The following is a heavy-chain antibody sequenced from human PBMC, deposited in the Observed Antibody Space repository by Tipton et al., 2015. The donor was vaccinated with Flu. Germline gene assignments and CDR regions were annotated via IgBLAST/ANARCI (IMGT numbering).Heavy chain of an antibody. CDR3: ARVRRYYDSSGYYYAFDY. D-gene: IGHD3-22*01. Sequence: LRLSCTVSGGSISSGSYYWSWIRQPAGKGLEWIGRIYTSGSTNYNPSLKSRVTISVDTSKNQFSLKLSSVTAADTAVYYCARVRRYYDSSGYYYAFDYWGQGTLVTVSS. J-gene: IGHJ4*02. CDR1: GGSISSGSYY. CDR2: IYTSGST. V-gene: IGHV4-61*02.